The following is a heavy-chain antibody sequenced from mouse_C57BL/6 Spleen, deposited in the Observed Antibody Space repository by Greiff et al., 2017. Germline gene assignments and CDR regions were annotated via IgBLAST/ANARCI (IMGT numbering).Heavy chain of an antibody. CDR3: ARRGYKYFDY. J-gene: IGHJ2*01. V-gene: IGHV1-69*01. Sequence: QVQLQQPGAELVMPGASVKLSCKASGYTFTSYWMHWVKQRPGQGLKWIGEIDPSDSYTNYNQKFKGKSTLTVDKSSSTAYMQLSSLTSEDSAVYYCARRGYKYFDYWGQGTTLTVSS. CDR2: IDPSDSYT. CDR1: GYTFTSYW. D-gene: IGHD1-3*01.